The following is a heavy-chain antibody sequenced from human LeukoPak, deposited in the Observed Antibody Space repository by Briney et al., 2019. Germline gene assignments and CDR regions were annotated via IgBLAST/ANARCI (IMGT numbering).Heavy chain of an antibody. Sequence: SETLSLTCTVSGGSISSYYWSWIRQPPGKRLEWIGYIYYSGSTNYNPSLKSRVTISVDTSKNQFSLKLSSVTAADTAVYYCARDLKSGSYWGDYYYYGMDVWGQGTTVTVSS. V-gene: IGHV4-59*01. D-gene: IGHD1-26*01. CDR2: IYYSGST. CDR3: ARDLKSGSYWGDYYYYGMDV. CDR1: GGSISSYY. J-gene: IGHJ6*02.